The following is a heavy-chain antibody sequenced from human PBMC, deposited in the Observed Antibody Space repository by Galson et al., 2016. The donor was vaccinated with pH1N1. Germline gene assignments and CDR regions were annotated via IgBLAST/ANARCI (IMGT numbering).Heavy chain of an antibody. D-gene: IGHD3-16*01. CDR2: IYYSGST. Sequence: TLSLTCTVSGGSISSGGYYWSWIRQHPGKGLGWIGYIYYSGSTYYNPSLKSRVTISVDTSKNQFSLKLSSVTAADTAVYYCAMVPRGEFLYYMDVWGKGTTVTVSS. CDR3: AMVPRGEFLYYMDV. J-gene: IGHJ6*03. V-gene: IGHV4-31*03. CDR1: GGSISSGGYY.